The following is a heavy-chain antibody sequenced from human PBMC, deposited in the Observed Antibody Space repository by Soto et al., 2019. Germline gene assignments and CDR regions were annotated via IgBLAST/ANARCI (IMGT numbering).Heavy chain of an antibody. CDR1: GGSISSGGYS. V-gene: IGHV4-30-2*01. D-gene: IGHD2-2*01. J-gene: IGHJ4*02. CDR3: TRSSSTVTTLDC. CDR2: IYHSGSS. Sequence: QLQLQESGSGLVKPSQTLSLTCAVSGGSISSGGYSWSWIRQPPGKGLEWVGYIYHSGSSYYNPSLKSRVTISIDRSKNQFSLKLSSVTAADTAVYYCTRSSSTVTTLDCWGQGTLVTVSS.